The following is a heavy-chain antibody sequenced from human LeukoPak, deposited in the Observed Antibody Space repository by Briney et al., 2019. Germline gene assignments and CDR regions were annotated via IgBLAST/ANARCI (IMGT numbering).Heavy chain of an antibody. CDR3: ARHAVRYIDV. J-gene: IGHJ6*03. CDR1: GGSNSSSSYY. Sequence: SETLSLTCTVSGGSNSSSSYYWRWIRQPPGKGLEWIGSIYYSGSTYYNPSLKSRVTISVDTSKNQFSLKLSSVTAADTAVYYCARHAVRYIDVWGKGTTVTVSS. CDR2: IYYSGST. V-gene: IGHV4-39*01. D-gene: IGHD3-10*01.